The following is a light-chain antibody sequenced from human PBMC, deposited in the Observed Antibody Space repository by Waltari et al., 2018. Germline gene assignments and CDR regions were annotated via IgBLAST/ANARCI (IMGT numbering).Light chain of an antibody. J-gene: IGKJ4*01. CDR1: QGISTW. V-gene: IGKV1-5*03. CDR2: KAS. CDR3: QQYNTYYHS. Sequence: DVQLTQSPSTLSASVAARVTITCRASQGISTWLAWYQKKPGTPPRLLIYKASSVESGVPSRFSGSGSGTEFTLTISSLQPDDSATYYCQQYNTYYHSFGGGTKVEI.